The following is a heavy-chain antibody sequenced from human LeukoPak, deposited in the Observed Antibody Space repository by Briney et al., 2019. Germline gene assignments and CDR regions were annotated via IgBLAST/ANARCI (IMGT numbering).Heavy chain of an antibody. V-gene: IGHV3-33*06. J-gene: IGHJ4*02. CDR3: PNPYYDGSGIYYPFDY. D-gene: IGHD3-10*01. CDR2: IWYDGTSE. CDR1: GLTFSRYG. Sequence: GGSLRLSCAASGLTFSRYGMNWVRQAPGKGLEWVAVIWYDGTSEYYADSVKGRFTISRDNSKSTLYLQMNSLRDEDTAVYFCPNPYYDGSGIYYPFDYWGQETLVTVSS.